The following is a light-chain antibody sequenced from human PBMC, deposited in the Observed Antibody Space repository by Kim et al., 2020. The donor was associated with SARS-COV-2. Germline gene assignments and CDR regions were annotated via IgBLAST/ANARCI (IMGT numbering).Light chain of an antibody. J-gene: IGKJ2*01. CDR1: QTVSDD. V-gene: IGKV3-11*01. Sequence: EIALTQSPDTLSLSPGERATLFCRASQTVSDDLAWYQKKVGQAPRLLLYDASKRATGIPARFGGSGFGTDFTLTIISLEPEDSAVYYCQQRSRWPWTFGQGTKLEI. CDR2: DAS. CDR3: QQRSRWPWT.